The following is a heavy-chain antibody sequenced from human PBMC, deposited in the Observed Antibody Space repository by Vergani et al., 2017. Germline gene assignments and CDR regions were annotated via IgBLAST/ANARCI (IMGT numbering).Heavy chain of an antibody. CDR1: GYRFSSSW. D-gene: IGHD5-24*01. CDR2: IFPDDSDT. Sequence: EVQLVQSGAEVKKPGESLKISCKGFGYRFSSSWIGWVRQMPGKGLECMGIIFPDDSDTRYSPSFQGQVTISANKSISTVYLQWNSLKASDTAMYYCASRRTLQREFDIWGQGTLVTVSS. V-gene: IGHV5-51*01. CDR3: ASRRTLQREFDI. J-gene: IGHJ4*02.